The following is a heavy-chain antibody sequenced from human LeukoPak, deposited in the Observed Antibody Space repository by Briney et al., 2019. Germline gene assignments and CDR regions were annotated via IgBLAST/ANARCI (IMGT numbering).Heavy chain of an antibody. V-gene: IGHV3-48*03. CDR2: ISSSGSTM. CDR1: GFTFSSYW. J-gene: IGHJ4*02. CDR3: ARDEGLRYFDY. Sequence: GGSLRLSCAASGFTFSSYWMNWVRQAPGKGLEWVSYISSSGSTMYYADSVKGRFTISRDNAKNSLYLQMNSLRAEGTAVYYCARDEGLRYFDYWGQGTLVTVSS. D-gene: IGHD3-9*01.